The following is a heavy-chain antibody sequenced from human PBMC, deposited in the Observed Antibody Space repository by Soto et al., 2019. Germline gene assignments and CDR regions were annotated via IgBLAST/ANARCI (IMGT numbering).Heavy chain of an antibody. CDR3: ARDRITGTAPNFYYYYGMDV. Sequence: SETLSLTCTVSGGSISSGDYYWSWIRQPPGKGLKWIGYIYYSGSTYYNPSLKSRVTISVDTSKNQFSLKLSSVTAADTAVYYCARDRITGTAPNFYYYYGMDVWGQGTTVTVSS. CDR1: GGSISSGDYY. CDR2: IYYSGST. D-gene: IGHD1-20*01. V-gene: IGHV4-30-4*01. J-gene: IGHJ6*02.